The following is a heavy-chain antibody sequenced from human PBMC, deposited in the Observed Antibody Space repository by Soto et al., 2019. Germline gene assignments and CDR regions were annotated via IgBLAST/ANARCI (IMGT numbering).Heavy chain of an antibody. V-gene: IGHV3-23*04. J-gene: IGHJ5*02. CDR2: ISGSSGTT. CDR3: ARATVGVCCYLNGFGP. Sequence: EVQLVESGGGLVQVGGSLRLSCAASGFTFSGYAMTWIRQAPGKGLEWVSTISGSSGTTYYADSVKGRFTISRDNSQNTLNLQMNGLRAEDTARYFCARATVGVCCYLNGFGPWGQGT. D-gene: IGHD3-10*02. CDR1: GFTFSGYA.